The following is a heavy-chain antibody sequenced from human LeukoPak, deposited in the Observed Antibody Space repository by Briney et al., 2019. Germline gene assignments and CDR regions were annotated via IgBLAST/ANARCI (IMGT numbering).Heavy chain of an antibody. CDR3: ARASSSSVDYYGMDV. V-gene: IGHV3-13*05. CDR2: IGTAGAP. J-gene: IGHJ6*02. D-gene: IGHD6-6*01. Sequence: GGSLRLSCAASGFTFSSYDMHWVRQATGKGLEWVSAIGTAGAPYYPGSVKGRFTISRENANNSLYLQMNSLRAGDTAVYYCARASSSSVDYYGMDVWGQGTTVTVSS. CDR1: GFTFSSYD.